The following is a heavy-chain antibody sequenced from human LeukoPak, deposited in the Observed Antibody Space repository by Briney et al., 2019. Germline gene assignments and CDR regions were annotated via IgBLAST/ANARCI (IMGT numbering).Heavy chain of an antibody. J-gene: IGHJ3*02. CDR1: GYTFTGYY. CDR2: INPNSGGA. CDR3: AREPTTPGAFDI. V-gene: IGHV1-2*02. Sequence: ASVKVSCKASGYTFTGYYMHWVRQAPGQGLEWMGWINPNSGGANYAQKFQGRVTMTRDTSISTAYMELSRLRSDDTAVYYCAREPTTPGAFDIWGQGTMVTVSS. D-gene: IGHD2-15*01.